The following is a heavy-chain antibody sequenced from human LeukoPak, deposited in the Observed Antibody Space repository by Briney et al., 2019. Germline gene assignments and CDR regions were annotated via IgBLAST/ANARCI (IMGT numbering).Heavy chain of an antibody. D-gene: IGHD6-13*01. CDR2: ISTSSSYI. CDR1: GFTFSSYA. CDR3: ARVKDHRGIAVAGSDY. Sequence: GGSLRLSCAASGFTFSSYAMNWVRQAPGKGLEWVASISTSSSYIYYADSLKDRFTISRDNAKNSMYLQMNSLRTEDTAVYYCARVKDHRGIAVAGSDYWGQGTLVTVSS. V-gene: IGHV3-21*01. J-gene: IGHJ4*02.